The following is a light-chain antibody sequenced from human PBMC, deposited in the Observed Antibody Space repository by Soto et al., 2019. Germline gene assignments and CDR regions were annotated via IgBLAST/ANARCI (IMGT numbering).Light chain of an antibody. CDR2: EGS. CDR3: CSYAGSSTYV. CDR1: SSDVGSYNL. J-gene: IGLJ1*01. V-gene: IGLV2-23*01. Sequence: QSALTQPASVSGSPGQSITISCTGTSSDVGSYNLISWYQQHPGKAPKLMIYEGSKRPSGVPNRFSGSKSGNTASLTISGLQADDDADYYCCSYAGSSTYVFGTGTKLTVL.